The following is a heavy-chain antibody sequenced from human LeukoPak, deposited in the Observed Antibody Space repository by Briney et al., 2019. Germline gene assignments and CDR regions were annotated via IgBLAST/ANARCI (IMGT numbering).Heavy chain of an antibody. J-gene: IGHJ4*02. V-gene: IGHV4-34*01. CDR1: GGPFSGYY. D-gene: IGHD3-3*02. CDR2: INNSGST. CDR3: ARGRAFFD. Sequence: SETLSLTCAVYGGPFSGYYWNWIRQPPGKGLEWIGEINNSGSTNYNPSLKSRVTISRDTSKNQFSLKLSSVTAADTAVYYCARGRAFFDWGQGTLVTVSS.